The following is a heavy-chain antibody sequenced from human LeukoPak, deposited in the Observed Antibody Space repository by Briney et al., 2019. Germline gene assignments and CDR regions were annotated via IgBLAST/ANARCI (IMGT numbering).Heavy chain of an antibody. Sequence: LVASVKVSCKASGYTFTGYYMHWVRQAPGQGLEWMGWINPNSGGTNYAQTFQGRVTMTRDTSISTAYMELSRLRSDDTAVYYCARGGGLVVTDYWGQGTLVTVSS. CDR1: GYTFTGYY. CDR2: INPNSGGT. CDR3: ARGGGLVVTDY. J-gene: IGHJ4*02. V-gene: IGHV1-2*02. D-gene: IGHD2-21*02.